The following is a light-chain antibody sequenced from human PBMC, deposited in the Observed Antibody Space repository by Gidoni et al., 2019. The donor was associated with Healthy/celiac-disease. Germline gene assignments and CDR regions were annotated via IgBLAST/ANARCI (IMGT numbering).Light chain of an antibody. CDR3: QQYDNLPSIT. CDR2: DAS. J-gene: IGKJ5*01. CDR1: QDISKY. Sequence: DIQMTHSPSSLSASVGDRVTITCQASQDISKYLNWYQQKPGKATKHLIYDASNLETGVPSRFSGSGSGTDFTFTISSLQPEDIATYYCQQYDNLPSITFGQGTRLEIK. V-gene: IGKV1-33*01.